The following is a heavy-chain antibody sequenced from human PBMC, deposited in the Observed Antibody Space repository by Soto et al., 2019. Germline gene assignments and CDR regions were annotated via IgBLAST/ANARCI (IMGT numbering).Heavy chain of an antibody. CDR1: GGTFSSYA. CDR3: ARDNDFWSGQSYYYYYGMDV. V-gene: IGHV1-69*01. Sequence: QVQLVQSGAEVKKPGSSVKVSCKASGGTFSSYAISWVRQAPGQGLEWMGGIIPIFGTTNYAQKFQGRVTITADESTSTAYMELSSLRSEDTAVYYCARDNDFWSGQSYYYYYGMDVWGQGTTVTVSS. J-gene: IGHJ6*02. CDR2: IIPIFGTT. D-gene: IGHD3-3*01.